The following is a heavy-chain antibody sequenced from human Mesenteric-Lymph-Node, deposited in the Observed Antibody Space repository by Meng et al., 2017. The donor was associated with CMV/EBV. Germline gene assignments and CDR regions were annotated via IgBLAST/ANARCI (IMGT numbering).Heavy chain of an antibody. D-gene: IGHD2-2*01. CDR3: ARDIGCSSISCYPYGMDV. CDR2: ISSSGSTI. J-gene: IGHJ6*02. CDR1: GFTFSDYY. V-gene: IGHV3-11*04. Sequence: GESLKISCAASGFTFSDYYMSWIRQAPGKGLEWVSYISSSGSTIYYADSVKGRVTISRDNAKNSLYLQMNSLRAEDTAVYYCARDIGCSSISCYPYGMDVWGQGTTVTVSS.